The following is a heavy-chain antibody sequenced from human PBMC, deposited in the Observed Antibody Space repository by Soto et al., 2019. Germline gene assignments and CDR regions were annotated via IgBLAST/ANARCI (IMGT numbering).Heavy chain of an antibody. J-gene: IGHJ4*02. D-gene: IGHD1-26*01. CDR3: GRGRSGQIVVFY. V-gene: IGHV1-2*02. CDR1: GFTFTGHY. CDR2: IGPESGAT. Sequence: ASVKVSCKASGFTFTGHYIHWVRQAPEQGPEWMGEIGPESGATRYAQRFQGRVTMTRDMSITTVYMELNNLSPDDTAVYYCGRGRSGQIVVFYWGQGTPVTVSS.